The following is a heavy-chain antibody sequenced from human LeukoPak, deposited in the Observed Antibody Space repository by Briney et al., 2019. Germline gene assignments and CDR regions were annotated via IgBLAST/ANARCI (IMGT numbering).Heavy chain of an antibody. V-gene: IGHV4-39*01. D-gene: IGHD3-3*01. CDR3: ARHRITIFGVGTAPFDY. J-gene: IGHJ4*02. Sequence: SETLSLTCTVSGGSISSYYWSWIRQPPGKGLEWIGSIYYSGSTYYNPSLKSRVTISVDTSKNQFSLKLSSVTAADTAVYYCARHRITIFGVGTAPFDYWGQGTLVTVSS. CDR1: GGSISSYY. CDR2: IYYSGST.